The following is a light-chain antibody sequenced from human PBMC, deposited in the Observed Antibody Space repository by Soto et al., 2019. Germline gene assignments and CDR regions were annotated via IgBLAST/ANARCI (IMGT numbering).Light chain of an antibody. CDR1: SSDVGTYNY. J-gene: IGLJ2*01. CDR2: EVS. CDR3: SSYTSDSTLV. V-gene: IGLV2-14*01. Sequence: QSALTQPASVSGSPGQSITISCTGTSSDVGTYNYVSWYQHHPGKAPKLLIYEVSNRPSGVSNRFSGSKSGNTASLTISGLQAEDEADYYCSSYTSDSTLVFGGGTKVTVL.